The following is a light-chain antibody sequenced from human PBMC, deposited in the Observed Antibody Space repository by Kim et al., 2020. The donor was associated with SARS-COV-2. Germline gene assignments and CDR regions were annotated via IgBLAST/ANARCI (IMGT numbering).Light chain of an antibody. CDR3: GTWDSSLRTTV. V-gene: IGLV1-51*01. CDR2: DND. CDR1: TPNIGKNF. Sequence: GQRVTISCSGSTPNIGKNFVAWYQQLPGTAPKLLIYDNDQRPSGIPDRFSGSKSGTSATLGITGLQTGDEGDYSCGTWDSSLRTTVFGGGTQLTVL. J-gene: IGLJ7*01.